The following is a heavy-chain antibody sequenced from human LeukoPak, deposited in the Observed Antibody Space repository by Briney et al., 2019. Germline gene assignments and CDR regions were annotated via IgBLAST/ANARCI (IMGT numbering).Heavy chain of an antibody. Sequence: ASVKVSCKASGYTFTSYYMHWVRQAPGQGLEWMGIINPSGGSTNYAQKFQGRVTMTRDTSTSTVYMELSSLRSEDTAVYYCARDRVALAYCGGDCYSALDYWGQGTLVTVSS. D-gene: IGHD2-21*02. CDR2: INPSGGST. CDR3: ARDRVALAYCGGDCYSALDY. CDR1: GYTFTSYY. V-gene: IGHV1-46*01. J-gene: IGHJ4*02.